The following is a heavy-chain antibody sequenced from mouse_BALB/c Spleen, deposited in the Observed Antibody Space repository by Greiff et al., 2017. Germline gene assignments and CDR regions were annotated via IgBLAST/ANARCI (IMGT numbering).Heavy chain of an antibody. CDR1: GFSLSTSGMG. CDR3: ARRMITTGYAMDY. Sequence: QVTLKVCGPGILQPSQTLSLTCSFSGFSLSTSGMGVGWIRQPSGKGLEWLAHIWWDDDKRYNPALKSRLTISKDTSSNQVFLKIASVDTADTATYYCARRMITTGYAMDYWGQGTSVTVSS. CDR2: IWWDDDK. J-gene: IGHJ4*01. V-gene: IGHV8-8*01. D-gene: IGHD2-4*01.